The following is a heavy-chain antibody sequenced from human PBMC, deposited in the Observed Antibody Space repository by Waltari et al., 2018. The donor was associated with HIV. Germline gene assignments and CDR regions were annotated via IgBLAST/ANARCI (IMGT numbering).Heavy chain of an antibody. V-gene: IGHV3-30*18. J-gene: IGHJ4*02. CDR2: ISDDGSNK. CDR3: AKAQGTQYCSGGSCYPGDY. CDR1: GFTFRSYG. Sequence: AESGGGVVQPGRSLTLSCAGSGFTFRSYGMHWVRQAPGKGLEWVAVISDDGSNKYYADSVKGRFTISRDNSENTVFLQMKSLRTEDTAVYYCAKAQGTQYCSGGSCYPGDYWGQGTLVTVSS. D-gene: IGHD2-15*01.